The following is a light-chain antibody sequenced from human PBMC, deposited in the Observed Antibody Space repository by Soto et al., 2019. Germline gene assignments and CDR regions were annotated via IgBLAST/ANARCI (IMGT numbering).Light chain of an antibody. Sequence: QSVLAQPPSASGTPGQRVTVSCSGSSSNIGTYTVNWYQQFPGTAPKLLIYSDDQWPSGVPDRFSGSKSGTSASLAISNLQSEDEADYYCSSYISSSTFVVFGGGTKVTVL. V-gene: IGLV1-44*01. CDR3: SSYISSSTFVV. J-gene: IGLJ2*01. CDR1: SSNIGTYT. CDR2: SDD.